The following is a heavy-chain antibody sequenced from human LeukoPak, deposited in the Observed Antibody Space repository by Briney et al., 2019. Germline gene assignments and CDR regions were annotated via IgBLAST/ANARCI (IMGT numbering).Heavy chain of an antibody. CDR1: GFTFSSYA. V-gene: IGHV3-7*01. Sequence: PGGSLRLSCAASGFTFSSYAMSWARQAPGKGLEWVANIKEDGSEKHYVDSVKGRFTISRDNTKNSLSLQMNSLRAEDSAVYYCAKDLKIQAPTGDYWGQGTLVTVSS. CDR2: IKEDGSEK. J-gene: IGHJ4*02. CDR3: AKDLKIQAPTGDY.